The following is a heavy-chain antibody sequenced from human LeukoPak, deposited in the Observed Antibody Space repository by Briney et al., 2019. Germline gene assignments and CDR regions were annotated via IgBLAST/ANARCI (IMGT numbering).Heavy chain of an antibody. D-gene: IGHD6-6*01. CDR1: GFTFSSYW. CDR3: GGGSAAPYH. J-gene: IGHJ5*02. V-gene: IGHV3-7*01. Sequence: GGTLRLSCAASGFTFSSYWMSWVRQAPGKGLEWVANILPDGSAKNYVDSVKGRFIISRDNAKNSVSLQMNSLRAEDTAVYYYGGGSAAPYHWVQGTLVTVSS. CDR2: ILPDGSAK.